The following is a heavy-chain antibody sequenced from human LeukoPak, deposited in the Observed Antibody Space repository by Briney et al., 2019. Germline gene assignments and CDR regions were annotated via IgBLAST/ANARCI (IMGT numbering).Heavy chain of an antibody. V-gene: IGHV1-2*02. D-gene: IGHD2-2*01. J-gene: IGHJ4*02. CDR1: GYTFTGYY. CDR3: ARGVGLRHCSSTSCYGLLFDY. Sequence: ASVKVSCKASGYTFTGYYMHWVRQAPGQGLEWMGWINPNSGGTNYAQKFQGRVTMTRDTSVSTAYMELSRLRSDDTAVYYCARGVGLRHCSSTSCYGLLFDYWGQGTLVTVSS. CDR2: INPNSGGT.